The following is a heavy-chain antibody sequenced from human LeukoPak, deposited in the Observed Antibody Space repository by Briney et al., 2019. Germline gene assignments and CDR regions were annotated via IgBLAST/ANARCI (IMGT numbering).Heavy chain of an antibody. CDR1: GHTFTGDY. CDR3: ARVHLPYCSGGTCYDLGY. J-gene: IGHJ4*02. Sequence: ASLNVSCKASGHTFTGDYMHWVRQAPGQGLDWMGWINPNSGGTNYAQKFQGRVTVTRDTSITTAYLELSGLRSDDTAIYYCARVHLPYCSGGTCYDLGYWGQGTLVTVSS. CDR2: INPNSGGT. V-gene: IGHV1-2*02. D-gene: IGHD2-15*01.